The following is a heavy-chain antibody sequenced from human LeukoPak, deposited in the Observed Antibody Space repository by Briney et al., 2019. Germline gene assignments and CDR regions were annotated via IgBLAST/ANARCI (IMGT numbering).Heavy chain of an antibody. CDR3: ARGNTYYDFWSGYYTGNDAFDI. V-gene: IGHV1-46*01. CDR2: INPSGGST. Sequence: ASVKVSCKASGYTFTSYYMHWVRQAPGQGLEWMVIINPSGGSTSYAQKFQGRVTITADESTSTAYMELSSLRSEDTAVYYCARGNTYYDFWSGYYTGNDAFDIWGQGTMVTVSS. J-gene: IGHJ3*02. D-gene: IGHD3-3*01. CDR1: GYTFTSYY.